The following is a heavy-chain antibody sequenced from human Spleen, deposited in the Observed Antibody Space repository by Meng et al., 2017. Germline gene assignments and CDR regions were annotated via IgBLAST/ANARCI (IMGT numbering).Heavy chain of an antibody. V-gene: IGHV3-23*01. J-gene: IGHJ6*02. CDR1: GFTFISYA. Sequence: GESLKISCAASGFTFISYAMSWVRQAPGKGLEWVSAISGSGGSTYYADSVKGRFTISRDNSKNTLYLQMNSLRAEDTAVYYCARGSVMDYYYYYGMDVWGQGTTVTFSS. CDR3: ARGSVMDYYYYYGMDV. CDR2: ISGSGGST. D-gene: IGHD3-16*01.